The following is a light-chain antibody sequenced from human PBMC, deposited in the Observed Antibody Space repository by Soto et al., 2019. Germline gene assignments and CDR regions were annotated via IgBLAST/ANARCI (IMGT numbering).Light chain of an antibody. J-gene: IGLJ3*02. V-gene: IGLV1-40*01. CDR2: GNS. CDR1: SSNIGAGYV. CDR3: RSYDSSLSGWV. Sequence: QSVLTQPPSVSGAPGQRVTISCTGSSSNIGAGYVVHWYQQLPGTAPKLLIYGNSNRPSGVPDRFSGSKSGTSASLAITGLQAEDEADYYCRSYDSSLSGWVFGGGTKLTVL.